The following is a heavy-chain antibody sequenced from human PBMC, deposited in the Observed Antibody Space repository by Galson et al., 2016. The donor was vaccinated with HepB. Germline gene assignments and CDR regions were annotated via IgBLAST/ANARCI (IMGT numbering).Heavy chain of an antibody. D-gene: IGHD5-12*01. J-gene: IGHJ4*02. Sequence: ETLSLTCAVYGTSFSGYYWSWIRQSSGKGLEWIAEVNQSGDTNYNPSLKSRVTILMDASKNQFSLQLSSVTAADTGIFYCARGFPHAYSGRGVFDHWGRGTLVTVSS. V-gene: IGHV4-34*01. CDR3: ARGFPHAYSGRGVFDH. CDR1: GTSFSGYY. CDR2: VNQSGDT.